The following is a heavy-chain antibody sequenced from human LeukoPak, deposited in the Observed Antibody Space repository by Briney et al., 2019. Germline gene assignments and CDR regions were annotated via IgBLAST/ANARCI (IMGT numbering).Heavy chain of an antibody. V-gene: IGHV1-18*01. Sequence: ASVKVSCKASGYTFTSYGISWGRQAPGQGLGWMGWISAYNGNTNYAQKLQGRVTMTTDTTTSTAYMELRSLRSDDTAVYYCARVTKKNVGAPWGQGTLVTVSS. D-gene: IGHD4/OR15-4a*01. J-gene: IGHJ5*02. CDR1: GYTFTSYG. CDR2: ISAYNGNT. CDR3: ARVTKKNVGAP.